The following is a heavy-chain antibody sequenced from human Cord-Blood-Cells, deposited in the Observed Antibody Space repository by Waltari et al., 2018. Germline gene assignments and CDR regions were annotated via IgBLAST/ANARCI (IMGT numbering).Heavy chain of an antibody. CDR3: ASGDGGYTGGFDY. CDR1: GFTFSSYE. CDR2: MSSIGMTI. V-gene: IGHV3-48*03. D-gene: IGHD3-22*01. Sequence: EVQLVESGGGLVQPGGSLRLSCAASGFTFSSYEMNWVRQAPGKGLGWVSYMSSIGMTIYYADSVKGRFTISRDNAKNSLYLQRNSLRAEDTAVYYCASGDGGYTGGFDYWGQGTLVTVSS. J-gene: IGHJ4*02.